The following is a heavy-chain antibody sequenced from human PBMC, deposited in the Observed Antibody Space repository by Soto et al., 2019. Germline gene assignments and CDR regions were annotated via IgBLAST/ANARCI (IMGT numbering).Heavy chain of an antibody. CDR2: SRNRVKSFTT. Sequence: EVQLVESGGGLVQPGGSLRLSCAASGFTLSDHYLDWVRQAPGKGLGWVGRSRNRVKSFTTAYAASVRGRVTFSRDDATNSLYLQMNSLKTDDTAVYYCARASTPDSTGYDYWGQGTLVTVSS. D-gene: IGHD3-3*01. CDR1: GFTLSDHY. J-gene: IGHJ4*02. V-gene: IGHV3-72*01. CDR3: ARASTPDSTGYDY.